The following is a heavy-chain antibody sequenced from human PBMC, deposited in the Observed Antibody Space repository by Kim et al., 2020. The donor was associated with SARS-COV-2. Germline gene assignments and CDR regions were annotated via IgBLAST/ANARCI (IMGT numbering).Heavy chain of an antibody. CDR2: ST. CDR3: ATGTGRDFDY. D-gene: IGHD3-9*01. V-gene: IGHV4-34*01. Sequence: STSYNPSLKSRVTISVDTSKGQFSPKVSSVTAADTAVYYCATGTGRDFDYWGQGTLVTVSS. J-gene: IGHJ4*02.